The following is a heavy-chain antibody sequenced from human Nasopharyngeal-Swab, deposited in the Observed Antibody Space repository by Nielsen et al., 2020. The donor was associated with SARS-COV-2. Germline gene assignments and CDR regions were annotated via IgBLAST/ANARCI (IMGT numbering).Heavy chain of an antibody. V-gene: IGHV1-2*02. D-gene: IGHD3-10*01. CDR3: ARPDYYGSGSYYTNGMDV. CDR1: GYTFTGYY. Sequence: ASVKVSCKASGYTFTGYYMYWVRQAPGQGLEWMGWINPNSGGTNYAQKFQGRVTMTRDTSISTAYMELSRLRSDDTAVYYCARPDYYGSGSYYTNGMDVWGQGTTVTVSS. CDR2: INPNSGGT. J-gene: IGHJ6*02.